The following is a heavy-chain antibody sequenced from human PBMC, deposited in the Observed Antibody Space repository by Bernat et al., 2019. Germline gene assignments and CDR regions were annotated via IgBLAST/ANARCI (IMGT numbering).Heavy chain of an antibody. V-gene: IGHV3-15*07. CDR1: GFTFNNAW. J-gene: IGHJ4*02. Sequence: EVHLVESGGDLVKPGGSLRLSCAASGFTFNNAWISWVRQAPGKGLEWVGRIKSKTDGGTTDYAAPVKGRFTISRDDSKSTLYLQMNSLKAEDTAMYYCNKDPAPHTDIDDCWGQGTLVTVSS. CDR2: IKSKTDGGTT. CDR3: NKDPAPHTDIDDC. D-gene: IGHD5-18*01.